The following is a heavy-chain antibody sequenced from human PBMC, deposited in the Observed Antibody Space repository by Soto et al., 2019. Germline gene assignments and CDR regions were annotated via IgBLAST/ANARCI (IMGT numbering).Heavy chain of an antibody. CDR3: SRAGILTTPYYTDY. CDR2: VRNKVNSYTT. Sequence: EVQLVESGGGLVQPEGSLRLSCAASGFTFSDYYMDWVRQAPGKGLEWVGRVRNKVNSYTTEYAASVKGRFTVSRDDSSNSVYLQMNSLKTGDTAMYYCSRAGILTTPYYTDYWGLGTLVTVSS. D-gene: IGHD2-21*01. CDR1: GFTFSDYY. V-gene: IGHV3-72*01. J-gene: IGHJ4*02.